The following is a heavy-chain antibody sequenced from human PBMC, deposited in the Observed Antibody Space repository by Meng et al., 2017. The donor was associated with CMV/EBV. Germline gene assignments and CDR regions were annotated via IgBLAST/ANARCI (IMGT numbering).Heavy chain of an antibody. J-gene: IGHJ4*02. CDR2: ITSGSSST. CDR3: ARGADYGDPSPRIFDY. D-gene: IGHD4/OR15-4a*01. Sequence: GGSLRLSCAASGFTFSTYSMNWVRQAPGKGLEWVSYITSGSSSTYCADSVKGRFSISRDNGKNSLSLHMTSLRGEDTAVYYCARGADYGDPSPRIFDYWGQGTLVTVSS. V-gene: IGHV3-48*04. CDR1: GFTFSTYS.